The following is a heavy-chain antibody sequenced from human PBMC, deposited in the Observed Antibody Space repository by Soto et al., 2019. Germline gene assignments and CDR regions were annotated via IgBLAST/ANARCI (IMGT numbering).Heavy chain of an antibody. CDR2: ISGGGDTT. J-gene: IGHJ4*02. V-gene: IGHV3-23*01. CDR1: GFTFNNYA. Sequence: GGSLRLSCAASGFTFNNYAMTWVRQAPGKGLEWVSAISGGGDTTSYADSVKGRFTVSRDGSKNTLYLQMSSLRAEDTALYYCAKGRGGSGSLTPRVDFWGQGTLVTV. D-gene: IGHD3-10*01. CDR3: AKGRGGSGSLTPRVDF.